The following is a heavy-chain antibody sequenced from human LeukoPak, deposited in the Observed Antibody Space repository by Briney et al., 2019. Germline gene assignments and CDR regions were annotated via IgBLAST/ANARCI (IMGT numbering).Heavy chain of an antibody. J-gene: IGHJ4*02. CDR2: INPNSCGT. D-gene: IGHD5-18*01. CDR3: ARGSGKGIQLWLTPHYYFDY. V-gene: IGHV1-2*02. CDR1: GYTFTSYF. Sequence: ASVKVSCKASGYTFTSYFLHWVRRAPGQGVEWMGWINPNSCGTYYTQRFQGRVTMTRDTSLSTAYMELISLRSDDTAVYYCARGSGKGIQLWLTPHYYFDYWGQGTLVTVSS.